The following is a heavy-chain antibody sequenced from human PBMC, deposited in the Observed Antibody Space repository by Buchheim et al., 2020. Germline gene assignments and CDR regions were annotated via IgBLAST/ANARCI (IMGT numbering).Heavy chain of an antibody. Sequence: QLQVVESGGGLVKPGGSLRLSRAASGFTFSESYMSWIRQAPGKGLEWVSYISGNSVHTAYADSVKGRFTISRDNAKNAVSLLMNSLRAGDTAVYYCARKIGDWFDPWGQGTL. D-gene: IGHD2/OR15-2a*01. J-gene: IGHJ5*02. V-gene: IGHV3-11*05. CDR2: ISGNSVHT. CDR3: ARKIGDWFDP. CDR1: GFTFSESY.